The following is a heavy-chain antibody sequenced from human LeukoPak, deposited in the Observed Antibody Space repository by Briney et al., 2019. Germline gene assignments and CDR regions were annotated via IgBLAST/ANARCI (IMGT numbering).Heavy chain of an antibody. V-gene: IGHV1-8*01. CDR1: GFTFTNYD. CDR3: ARRRGYSGYDAFDI. J-gene: IGHJ3*02. D-gene: IGHD5-12*01. CDR2: MNPISGNT. Sequence: GASVKVSCKATGFTFTNYDINWVRQATGQGLEWMGWMNPISGNTGYAQKFQGRVTITADESTSTAYMELSSLRSEDTAVYYCARRRGYSGYDAFDIWGQGTMVTVSS.